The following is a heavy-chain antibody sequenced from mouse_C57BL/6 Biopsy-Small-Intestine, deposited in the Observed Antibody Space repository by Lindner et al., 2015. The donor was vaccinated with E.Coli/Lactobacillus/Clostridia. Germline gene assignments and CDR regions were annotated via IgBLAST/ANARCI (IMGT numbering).Heavy chain of an antibody. V-gene: IGHV14-2*01. Sequence: VQLQESGAELVKPGASVKLSFTASGFNIKAYYMHWVKQRTDQGLEWIGRIDPEDGETKYAPKFQDKATITADTSSNTAHLQLSSLTSEDTAVYYCAYGSSNWYFDVWGSGTTVTVSS. D-gene: IGHD1-1*01. J-gene: IGHJ1*01. CDR1: GFNIKAYY. CDR2: IDPEDGET. CDR3: AYGSSNWYFDV.